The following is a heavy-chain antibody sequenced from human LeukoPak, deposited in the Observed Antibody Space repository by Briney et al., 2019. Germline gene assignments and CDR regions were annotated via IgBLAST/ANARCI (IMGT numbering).Heavy chain of an antibody. J-gene: IGHJ4*02. CDR1: GYTFSNYY. D-gene: IGHD3-10*01. CDR2: ISAYNGNT. Sequence: ASVKVSCKASGYTFSNYYMHWVRQAPGQGLEWMGWISAYNGNTNYAQKLQGRVTMTTDTSTSTAYMELRSLRSGDTAVYYCARGSFAGSGSAYWGQGTLVTVSS. CDR3: ARGSFAGSGSAY. V-gene: IGHV1-18*04.